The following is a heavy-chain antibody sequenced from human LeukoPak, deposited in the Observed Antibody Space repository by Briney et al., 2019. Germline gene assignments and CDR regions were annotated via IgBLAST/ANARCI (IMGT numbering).Heavy chain of an antibody. J-gene: IGHJ4*02. D-gene: IGHD4-23*01. CDR2: ISASGGST. CDR1: GGSISSSSYY. V-gene: IGHV3-23*01. CDR3: AKDRKSRYGVNSEGFDY. Sequence: ETLSLTCTVSGGSISSSSYYWGWIRQPPGKGLEWVSIISASGGSTYYPDSVKGRFTISRDNSKNTLYLQMNSLRAEDTAVYYCAKDRKSRYGVNSEGFDYWGQGTLVTVSS.